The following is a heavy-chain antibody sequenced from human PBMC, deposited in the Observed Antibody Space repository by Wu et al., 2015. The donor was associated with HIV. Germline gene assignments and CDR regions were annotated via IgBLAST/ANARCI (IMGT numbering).Heavy chain of an antibody. CDR3: ARDLAFLYYDSSGYSKFDY. Sequence: QVQLVQSGAEVKKPGASVMVSCKASGYTFTSYGISWVRQVPGQGLEWMGWISAYNGNTNYAQQLQGRVTMTTDTSTSTAYMELRSLRSDDTAVYYCARDLAFLYYDSSGYSKFDYWGQGTLVTVSS. CDR1: GYTFTSYG. J-gene: IGHJ4*02. V-gene: IGHV1-18*01. CDR2: ISAYNGNT. D-gene: IGHD3-22*01.